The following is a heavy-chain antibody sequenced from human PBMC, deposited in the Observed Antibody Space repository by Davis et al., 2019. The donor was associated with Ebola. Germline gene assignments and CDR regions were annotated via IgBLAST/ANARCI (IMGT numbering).Heavy chain of an antibody. CDR2: INPNSGGT. V-gene: IGHV1-2*04. CDR1: GYTFTSYG. Sequence: ASVKVSCKASGYTFTSYGISWVRQAPGQGLEWMGWINPNSGGTNYAQKFQGWVTMTRDTSISTAYMELSRLRSDDTAVYYCARDYYGSGSYFWFDPWGQGTLVTVSS. CDR3: ARDYYGSGSYFWFDP. J-gene: IGHJ5*02. D-gene: IGHD3-10*01.